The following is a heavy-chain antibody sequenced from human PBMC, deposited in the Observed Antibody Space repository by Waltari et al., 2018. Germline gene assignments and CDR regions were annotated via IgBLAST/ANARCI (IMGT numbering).Heavy chain of an antibody. CDR3: ARENQIAGTPGYYYGMDV. CDR2: IYSGGST. CDR1: GFTVGSNY. D-gene: IGHD3-10*01. V-gene: IGHV3-53*01. Sequence: EVQLVESGGGLIQPGGSLRLSCAASGFTVGSNYMSWVRPAPGKGLEWCSVIYSGGSTYYADSVKGRFTISRDNSKNTLYLQMNSLRAEDTAVYYCARENQIAGTPGYYYGMDVWGQGTTVTVSS. J-gene: IGHJ6*02.